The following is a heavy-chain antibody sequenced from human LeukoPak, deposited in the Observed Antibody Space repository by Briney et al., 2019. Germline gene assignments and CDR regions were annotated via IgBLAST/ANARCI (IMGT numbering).Heavy chain of an antibody. J-gene: IGHJ4*02. CDR3: ARIPRVVAGPDY. D-gene: IGHD6-19*01. V-gene: IGHV1-18*01. Sequence: ASVKVSCKASGYTFASYGISWVRQAPGQGREWMGWISAYNGNTNYAQKLQGRATMTTDTSTSTAYMELRSLRSDHTAVYYCARIPRVVAGPDYWGQGTLVTVSS. CDR2: ISAYNGNT. CDR1: GYTFASYG.